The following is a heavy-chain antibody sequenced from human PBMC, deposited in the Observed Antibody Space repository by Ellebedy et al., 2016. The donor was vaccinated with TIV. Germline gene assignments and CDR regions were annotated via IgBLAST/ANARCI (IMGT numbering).Heavy chain of an antibody. CDR1: QFPFNTYA. Sequence: PGGSLRLSCVASQFPFNTYAMGWVRLAPGRGLEWVSYISSTSDYIYYTDSVKGRFTISRENAKSSLFLQLNSLRAEDTAVYFCARGVAASGFFDPWGQGTRVTVSS. CDR3: ARGVAASGFFDP. J-gene: IGHJ5*02. CDR2: ISSTSDYI. D-gene: IGHD6-13*01. V-gene: IGHV3-21*01.